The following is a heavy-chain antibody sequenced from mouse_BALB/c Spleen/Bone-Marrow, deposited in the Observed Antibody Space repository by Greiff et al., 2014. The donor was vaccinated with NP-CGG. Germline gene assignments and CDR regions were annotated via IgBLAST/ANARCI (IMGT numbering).Heavy chain of an antibody. CDR2: IDPANGNT. V-gene: IGHV14-3*02. Sequence: EVQLVESGAELVKPGASVKLSCTASGFNIKDTYMHWVKQRPEQGLEWIGRIDPANGNTKYDPKFQGKATITTDTSSSTAYLQVSSLTSEDTAVYYCASATTATYYAMDYWGQGTSVTVSS. J-gene: IGHJ4*01. CDR3: ASATTATYYAMDY. CDR1: GFNIKDTY. D-gene: IGHD1-2*01.